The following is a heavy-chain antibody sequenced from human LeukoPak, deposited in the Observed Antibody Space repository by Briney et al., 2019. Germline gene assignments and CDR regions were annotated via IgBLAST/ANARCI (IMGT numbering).Heavy chain of an antibody. CDR3: ARGSLWLQLDY. D-gene: IGHD5-24*01. CDR1: GFTFSSYA. Sequence: LGGSLRLSCAASGFTFSSYAMHWVRQAPGKGLEWVAVISYDGSNKYYADSVKGRFTISRDNSKNTLYLQMNSLRAEDTAVYYRARGSLWLQLDYWGQGTLVTVSS. CDR2: ISYDGSNK. J-gene: IGHJ4*02. V-gene: IGHV3-30-3*01.